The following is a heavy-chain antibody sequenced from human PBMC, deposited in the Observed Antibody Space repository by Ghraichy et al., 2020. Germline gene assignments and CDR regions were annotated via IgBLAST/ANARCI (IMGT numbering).Heavy chain of an antibody. CDR1: GFTFSSYW. J-gene: IGHJ4*02. CDR3: ARDATRGGDFDF. D-gene: IGHD2-21*01. Sequence: LSLTCATSGFTFSSYWMTWVRQAPGKGLEWVANIKEDGSEKYYVDSVKGRFSISRDNAKNSLYLQMNSLRVEDTAVYYCARDATRGGDFDFWGQGTLVTVSS. V-gene: IGHV3-7*01. CDR2: IKEDGSEK.